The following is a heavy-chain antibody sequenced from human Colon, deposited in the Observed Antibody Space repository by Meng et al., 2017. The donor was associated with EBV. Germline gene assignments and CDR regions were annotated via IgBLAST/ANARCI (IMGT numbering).Heavy chain of an antibody. CDR1: GGSISRSDW. Sequence: VQLQESGPGRVKPSEPLPLTCAVSGGSISRSDWWSWVRQPPGKGLEWIGETSHSGSTDYSPSLKSRVTISLDKSKNQLSLKLNSVTAADTAVYYCASSDYYRADYWGQGTLVTVSS. J-gene: IGHJ4*02. CDR2: TSHSGST. CDR3: ASSDYYRADY. V-gene: IGHV4-4*02. D-gene: IGHD3-22*01.